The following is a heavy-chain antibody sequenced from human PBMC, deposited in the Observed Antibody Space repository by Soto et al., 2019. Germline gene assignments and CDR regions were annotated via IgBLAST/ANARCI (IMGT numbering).Heavy chain of an antibody. J-gene: IGHJ4*02. CDR3: ATMGTPATGLYYFDY. CDR1: GGSFSGYY. D-gene: IGHD5-18*01. Sequence: SETLSLTCAVYGGSFSGYYWTWIRQPPGTGLEWIGEINHSGSTNYNPSLKSRVTISVDTSKNQFSLKLSSVTAADTAVYYCATMGTPATGLYYFDYWGQGTLVTVSS. V-gene: IGHV4-34*01. CDR2: INHSGST.